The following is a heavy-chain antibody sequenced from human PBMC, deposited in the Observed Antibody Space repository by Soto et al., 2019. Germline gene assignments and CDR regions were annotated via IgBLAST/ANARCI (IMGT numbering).Heavy chain of an antibody. CDR3: TTDFGGLEWFRTPDAFEI. CDR2: IKSKTDGGTT. D-gene: IGHD3-3*01. V-gene: IGHV3-15*07. Sequence: GVLRLSCAASGFTFSNAWMNWVRQAPGKGLEWVGRIKSKTDGGTTDYAAPVKGRFTISRDDSKNTLYLQMNSLKTEDTAVYYCTTDFGGLEWFRTPDAFEIWGQGTMVTVSS. CDR1: GFTFSNAW. J-gene: IGHJ3*02.